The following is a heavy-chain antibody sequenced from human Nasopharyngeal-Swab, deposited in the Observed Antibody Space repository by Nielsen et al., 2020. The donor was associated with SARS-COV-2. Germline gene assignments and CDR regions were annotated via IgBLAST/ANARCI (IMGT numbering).Heavy chain of an antibody. CDR1: AYTFTSYA. CDR3: AKDYSSDSSGPFDY. J-gene: IGHJ4*02. V-gene: IGHV7-4-1*02. D-gene: IGHD3-22*01. CDR2: INTNTGNP. Sequence: ASVKVSCKASAYTFTSYAMNWVRQAPGQGLEWMGWINTNTGNPTYAQGFTGRFVFSLDTSVSTAYLQISSLKAEDTAVYYCAKDYSSDSSGPFDYWGQGTLVTVSS.